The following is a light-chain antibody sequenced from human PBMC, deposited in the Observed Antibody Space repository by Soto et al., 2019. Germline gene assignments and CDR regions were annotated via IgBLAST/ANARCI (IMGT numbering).Light chain of an antibody. CDR3: SSFADSSARDYV. Sequence: QSALTQPASVSGSPGQSITISCTGTRSDIGAYDYVSWYQQHPGGVPKLLIYDVSSRPSGVSSRFSGTKSGNSASLTISGLQADDESDYYCSSFADSSARDYVFGGGTKLTVL. J-gene: IGLJ1*01. CDR2: DVS. CDR1: RSDIGAYDY. V-gene: IGLV2-14*03.